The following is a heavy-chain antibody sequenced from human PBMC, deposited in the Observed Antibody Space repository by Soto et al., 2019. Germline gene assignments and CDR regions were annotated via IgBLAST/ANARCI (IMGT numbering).Heavy chain of an antibody. J-gene: IGHJ4*02. CDR3: ARGGYFDSSNYLAY. D-gene: IGHD3-22*01. V-gene: IGHV1-3*01. CDR2: INPGNGNT. CDR1: GYTFTSYG. Sequence: ASVKVSCKASGYTFTSYGINWVRQAPGRGLEWMGWINPGNGNTKYSQQFQGRVIIDRDTSANTAYMELSSLRPEDTAVYYCARGGYFDSSNYLAYWGLGTLVTVSS.